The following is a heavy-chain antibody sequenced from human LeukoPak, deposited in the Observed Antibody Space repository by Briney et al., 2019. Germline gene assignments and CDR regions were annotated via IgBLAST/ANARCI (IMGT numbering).Heavy chain of an antibody. CDR3: TVEVVPAATDAFDI. Sequence: PGGSLRLSCAASGFTFSNAWMSWVRQAPGKGLEWVGRIKSKTDGGTTDYAAPVKGRFTISRDDSKNTLYLQMNSLKTEDTAVYYCTVEVVPAATDAFDIWGQGTMVTVSS. D-gene: IGHD2-2*01. J-gene: IGHJ3*02. CDR2: IKSKTDGGTT. CDR1: GFTFSNAW. V-gene: IGHV3-15*01.